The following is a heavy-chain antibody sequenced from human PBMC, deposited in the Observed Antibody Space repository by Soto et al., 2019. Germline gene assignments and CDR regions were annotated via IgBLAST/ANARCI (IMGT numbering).Heavy chain of an antibody. CDR3: ARDAGAGDVVYYYYGMDV. D-gene: IGHD1-26*01. CDR2: IWYDGSNK. Sequence: QVQLVESGGGVVQPGRSLRLSCAASGFTFSSYGMHWVRQAPGKGLQWVAVIWYDGSNKYYPDSVKGRFTISRDNSKNTLYLQMNSLRAEDTAVYYCARDAGAGDVVYYYYGMDVWGQGTTVTVSS. J-gene: IGHJ6*02. CDR1: GFTFSSYG. V-gene: IGHV3-33*01.